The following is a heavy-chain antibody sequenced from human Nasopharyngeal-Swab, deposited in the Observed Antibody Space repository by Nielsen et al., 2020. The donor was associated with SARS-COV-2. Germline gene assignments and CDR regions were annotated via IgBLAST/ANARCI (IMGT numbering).Heavy chain of an antibody. J-gene: IGHJ4*02. Sequence: GESLKIHCAVSGFTFSTFWMAWVRQAPGKGLEWVANIKEDGSQKYYLDSVKGRFTISRDIAKNSLYLQMNSLRAEDTAIYFCARAVAGATDYWCQGTLVTVSS. D-gene: IGHD1-26*01. CDR2: IKEDGSQK. CDR3: ARAVAGATDY. V-gene: IGHV3-7*03. CDR1: GFTFSTFW.